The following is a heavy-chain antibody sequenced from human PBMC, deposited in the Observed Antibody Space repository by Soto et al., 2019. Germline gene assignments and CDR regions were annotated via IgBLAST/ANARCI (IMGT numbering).Heavy chain of an antibody. CDR1: GGSISNYY. CDR3: VRPRYSYGVYYFDY. V-gene: IGHV4-59*08. Sequence: SATLSLTCLVSGGSISNYYWSWIRQPPGKGLEWIGYIYYSGSTNYNPSLTSRVTISVDTSKNQFSLKLSSVTAADTAVYYCVRPRYSYGVYYFDYWGQGTLVTVSS. J-gene: IGHJ4*02. D-gene: IGHD5-18*01. CDR2: IYYSGST.